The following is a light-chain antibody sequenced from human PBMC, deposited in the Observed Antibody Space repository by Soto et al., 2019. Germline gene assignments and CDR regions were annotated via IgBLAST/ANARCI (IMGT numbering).Light chain of an antibody. CDR3: QQYGSSIFT. J-gene: IGKJ3*01. V-gene: IGKV3-20*01. Sequence: EIVLTQSPGTLSLSPGERATLSCRASQSVSSSYLAWYQQKPGQAPRLLIYGASGRATGIPDSFSGSGSGTDFTLTISRLEPKDFAVYYCQQYGSSIFTFGPGTKVDIK. CDR1: QSVSSSY. CDR2: GAS.